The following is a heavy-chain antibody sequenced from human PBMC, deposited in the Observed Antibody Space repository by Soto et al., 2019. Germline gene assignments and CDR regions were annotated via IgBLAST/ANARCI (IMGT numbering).Heavy chain of an antibody. Sequence: EVQLVESGGGLGKPGGSLRLYCAASGFTFSSYSMNWVRQAPGKGLELVSSISSSSSYIYYADSVKGRFTISRDNAKNSLYLQMNSMSGDDTAVYYCGRDVYSSSRYFDYWGQGTLVTVSS. CDR2: ISSSSSYI. V-gene: IGHV3-21*03. CDR3: GRDVYSSSRYFDY. CDR1: GFTFSSYS. D-gene: IGHD6-6*01. J-gene: IGHJ4*02.